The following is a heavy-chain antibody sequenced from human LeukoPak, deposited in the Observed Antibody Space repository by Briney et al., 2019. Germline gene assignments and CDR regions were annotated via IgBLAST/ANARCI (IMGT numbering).Heavy chain of an antibody. CDR2: ISSSSSYI. J-gene: IGHJ4*02. Sequence: GGSLRLSCAVSGLTFSSYSMNWVRHPRGKGLEWVSSISSSSSYIYYADSVKGRFTISRDNAKNSLYLQMNSLRAEDTAVYYCARARRITIPDYWGQGTLVTVSS. CDR1: GLTFSSYS. CDR3: ARARRITIPDY. D-gene: IGHD3-3*01. V-gene: IGHV3-21*01.